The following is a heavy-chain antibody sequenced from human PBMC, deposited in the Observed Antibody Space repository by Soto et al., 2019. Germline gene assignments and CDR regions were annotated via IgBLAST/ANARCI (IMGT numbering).Heavy chain of an antibody. Sequence: QVQLVQSGAEVKKPGASVKVSCKASGYTFTSYGISWVRQAPGQGLEWMGWISAYNGNTNYAQKLQGRVTMTTDTSTSTAYMELRSLRSDDTAVYYCARDLPWVVWGSSGYYYGGFDYWGQGTLVTVSS. J-gene: IGHJ4*02. CDR2: ISAYNGNT. D-gene: IGHD3-22*01. CDR3: ARDLPWVVWGSSGYYYGGFDY. V-gene: IGHV1-18*01. CDR1: GYTFTSYG.